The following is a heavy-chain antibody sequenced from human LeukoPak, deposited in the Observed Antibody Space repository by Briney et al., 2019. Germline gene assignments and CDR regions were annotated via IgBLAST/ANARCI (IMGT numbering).Heavy chain of an antibody. J-gene: IGHJ4*02. CDR2: IWYDGSNK. V-gene: IGHV3-33*01. Sequence: GGSLRLSCAASGFTFGSYDMHWVRQAPGKGLEWVAVIWYDGSNKYHADSVKGRFTISRDISKNALYLQMNSLRAEDTAVYYCARHKDWTFDYWGQGTLVTVSS. CDR1: GFTFGSYD. CDR3: ARHKDWTFDY. D-gene: IGHD3/OR15-3a*01.